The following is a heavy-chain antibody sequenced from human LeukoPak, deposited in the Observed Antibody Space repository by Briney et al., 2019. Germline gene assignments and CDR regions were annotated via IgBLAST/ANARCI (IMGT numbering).Heavy chain of an antibody. CDR3: ARHNTQPAEAYYYYYYYMDV. CDR1: GGSFSGYY. Sequence: SETLSLTCAVYGGSFSGYYWSWIRQPPGKGLEWIGEINHSGSTYYNPSLKSRVTISVDTSKNQFSLKLSSVTAADTAVYYCARHNTQPAEAYYYYYYYMDVWGKGTTVTISS. CDR2: INHSGST. J-gene: IGHJ6*03. V-gene: IGHV4-34*01. D-gene: IGHD1-1*01.